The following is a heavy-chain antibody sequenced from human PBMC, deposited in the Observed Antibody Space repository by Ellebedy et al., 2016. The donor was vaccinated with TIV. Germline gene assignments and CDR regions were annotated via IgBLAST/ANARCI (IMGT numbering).Heavy chain of an antibody. V-gene: IGHV3-23*01. CDR3: AKDQVAGDGRWVFDS. D-gene: IGHD5-24*01. CDR1: GFTFSNYA. J-gene: IGHJ3*01. CDR2: IYGSGRTT. Sequence: PGGSLRLSCAASGFTFSNYAMGWVRQTPGKGLEWVSGIYGSGRTTYYSDSVKGRFTISRDNSRDTLYLQMNSLRAEDTAIYYCAKDQVAGDGRWVFDSWGQGTVVTVSS.